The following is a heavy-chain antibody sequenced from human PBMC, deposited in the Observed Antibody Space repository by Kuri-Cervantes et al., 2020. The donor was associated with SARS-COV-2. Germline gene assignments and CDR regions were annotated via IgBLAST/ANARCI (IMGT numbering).Heavy chain of an antibody. CDR1: GGSFSGYY. J-gene: IGHJ4*02. CDR2: INHSGST. CDR3: ARLNSSSCHFDY. V-gene: IGHV4-34*01. Sequence: SQTLSLTCAVYGGSFSGYYWSWIRQPPGKGLEWIGEINHSGSTNYNPSLKSRVTVSVDTSKNQFSLKLSSVTAADTAVYYCARLNSSSCHFDYWGQGTLVTVSS. D-gene: IGHD6-13*01.